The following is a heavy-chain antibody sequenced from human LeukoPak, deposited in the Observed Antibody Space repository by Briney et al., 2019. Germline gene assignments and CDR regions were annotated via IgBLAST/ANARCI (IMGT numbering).Heavy chain of an antibody. CDR1: GFTFSSSY. V-gene: IGHV3-53*01. CDR2: IYSGGST. Sequence: PGGSLRLSCAASGFTFSSSYMSWVRQAPGKGLEWVSVIYSGGSTYYSDAVKGRFTISRDNSKNTLYLQMNSLRAEDTAVYYCARDRVTRGYSYGIPLYGMDVWGQGTTVTVSS. D-gene: IGHD5-18*01. J-gene: IGHJ6*02. CDR3: ARDRVTRGYSYGIPLYGMDV.